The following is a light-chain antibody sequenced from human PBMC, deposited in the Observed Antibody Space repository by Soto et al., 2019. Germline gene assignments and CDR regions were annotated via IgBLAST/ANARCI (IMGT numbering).Light chain of an antibody. Sequence: QSVLTQPPSASGTPGQRVTISCSGSSFNVGGNTVNWYQQVTGTAPKFLINSNNQRPSGVPDRFSGSKSATSASLAISGLQSEDEADYYCATWDDSLNGVVFGGGTKLTVL. J-gene: IGLJ2*01. CDR3: ATWDDSLNGVV. CDR2: SNN. V-gene: IGLV1-44*01. CDR1: SFNVGGNT.